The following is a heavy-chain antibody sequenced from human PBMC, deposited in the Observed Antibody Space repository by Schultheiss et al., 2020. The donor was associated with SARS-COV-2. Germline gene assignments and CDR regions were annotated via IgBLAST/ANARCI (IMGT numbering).Heavy chain of an antibody. CDR1: GGSISSYY. J-gene: IGHJ5*02. CDR2: IYYSGST. D-gene: IGHD3-3*01. Sequence: SETLSLTCTVSGGSISSYYWSWIRQPPGKGLEWIGYIYYSGSTNYNPSLKSRVTISVDTSKNQFSLKLSSVTAADTAVYYCARGRVLRFLEWLPHNWFDPWGQGTLVTVSS. CDR3: ARGRVLRFLEWLPHNWFDP. V-gene: IGHV4-59*12.